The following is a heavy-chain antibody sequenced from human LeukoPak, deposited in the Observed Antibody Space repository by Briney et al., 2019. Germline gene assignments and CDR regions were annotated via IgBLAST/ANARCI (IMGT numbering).Heavy chain of an antibody. CDR2: IYYSGST. J-gene: IGHJ3*02. D-gene: IGHD3-3*01. CDR1: GGSISSGGYC. V-gene: IGHV4-31*03. CDR3: ARVVGGYDFWSGYRDAFDI. Sequence: SETLSLTCTVSGGSISSGGYCWSWIRQHPGRGLEWIGYIYYSGSTYYNPSLKSRVTISVDTSKNQFSLKLSSVTAADTAVYYCARVVGGYDFWSGYRDAFDIWGQGTMVTVSS.